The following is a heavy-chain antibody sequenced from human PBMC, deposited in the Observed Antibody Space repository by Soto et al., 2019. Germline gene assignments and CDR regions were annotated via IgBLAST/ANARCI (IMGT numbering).Heavy chain of an antibody. CDR2: INAGNGNT. J-gene: IGHJ6*02. V-gene: IGHV1-3*01. CDR1: GYTFTSYA. Sequence: ASVKVSCKASGYTFTSYAMHWVRQAPGQRLEWMGWINAGNGNTKYSQKFQGRVTITRDTSTSTAYMELRSLRSDDTAVYYCGREGVAPYYYYGMDVWGQGTPVTVSS. D-gene: IGHD5-12*01. CDR3: GREGVAPYYYYGMDV.